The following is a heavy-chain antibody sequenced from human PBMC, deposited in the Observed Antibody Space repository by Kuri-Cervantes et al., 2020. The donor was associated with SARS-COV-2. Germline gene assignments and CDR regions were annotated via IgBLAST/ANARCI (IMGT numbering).Heavy chain of an antibody. Sequence: KVSCKGSGYSFISYWIGWVRQMPGKGLEWMGIIFPGDSDTTYSPSFQGQVTISADKSISTAYLQWSSLKASDTAMYFCARSAAPNAFDIWGQGTMVTVSS. CDR3: ARSAAPNAFDI. V-gene: IGHV5-51*01. J-gene: IGHJ3*02. CDR2: IFPGDSDT. CDR1: GYSFISYW. D-gene: IGHD6-25*01.